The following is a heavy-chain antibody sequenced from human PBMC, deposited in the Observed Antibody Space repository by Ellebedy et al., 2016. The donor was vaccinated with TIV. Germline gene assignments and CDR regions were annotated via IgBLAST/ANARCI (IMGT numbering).Heavy chain of an antibody. Sequence: GESLKISCAASGFTFNRYAMNWVRQAPGKGLEWVSFISDTTTTIYYADSVKGRFTISRDSAKNSLYLQMNSLRDEDTAVYYCARSRALRGVTFDYWGQGTLVTVSS. CDR3: ARSRALRGVTFDY. D-gene: IGHD3-10*01. V-gene: IGHV3-48*02. CDR1: GFTFNRYA. CDR2: ISDTTTTI. J-gene: IGHJ4*02.